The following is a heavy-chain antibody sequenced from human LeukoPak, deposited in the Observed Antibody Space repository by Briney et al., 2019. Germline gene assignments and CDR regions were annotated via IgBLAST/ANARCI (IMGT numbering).Heavy chain of an antibody. Sequence: GGSLRLSCAASGFTFSSYAMSWVRQAPGKGLEWVSTISDSSSTYYADSVKGRFTTSRDNSKNTVYLQMNSLRVEDTAVYYCAKTISGYCSRTSCLNWFDPWGQGILVTVSS. D-gene: IGHD2-2*03. CDR2: ISDSSST. V-gene: IGHV3-23*01. J-gene: IGHJ5*02. CDR3: AKTISGYCSRTSCLNWFDP. CDR1: GFTFSSYA.